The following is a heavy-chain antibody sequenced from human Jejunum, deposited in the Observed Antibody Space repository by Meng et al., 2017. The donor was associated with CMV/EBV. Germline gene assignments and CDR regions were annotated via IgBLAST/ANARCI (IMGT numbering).Heavy chain of an antibody. CDR2: ISHSGST. CDR3: ARSPGYWSPDY. D-gene: IGHD2-8*02. CDR1: VGSISSNYW. J-gene: IGHJ4*02. Sequence: AVSVGSISSNYWWSWVRQPPGKGLEWIGEISHSGSTKYNPSLKSRVTISVDKTKNDFSLKLTSVTAADTGVYFCARSPGYWSPDYWGQGTLVTVSS. V-gene: IGHV4-4*01.